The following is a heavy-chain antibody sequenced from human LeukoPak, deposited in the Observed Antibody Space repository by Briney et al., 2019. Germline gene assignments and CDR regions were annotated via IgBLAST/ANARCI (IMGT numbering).Heavy chain of an antibody. D-gene: IGHD2-2*01. CDR2: INSDGSSI. CDR1: GFTFGSSW. Sequence: HPGGSLRLSCAASGFTFGSSWMHWVRRAPGKGLDWVSRINSDGSSIAYADSVKGRFTISRDNDTLDLQMNSLRAEDTAVYYCAKDQGRNTSCPDYWGQGTLVTVSS. CDR3: AKDQGRNTSCPDY. V-gene: IGHV3-74*01. J-gene: IGHJ4*02.